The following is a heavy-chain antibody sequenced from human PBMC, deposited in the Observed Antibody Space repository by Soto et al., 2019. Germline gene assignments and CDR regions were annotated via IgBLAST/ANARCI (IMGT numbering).Heavy chain of an antibody. V-gene: IGHV1-2*02. J-gene: IGHJ6*02. D-gene: IGHD5-12*01. CDR3: ARQGSGSEYPQYFYYGMDV. Sequence: QVQLVQSGAEVEKPGASVKVSCKTSGYTFTAYYIHWVRQAPGQGLEWMGWINPNSGVANYAQHYQGRVTLTRDTSISTVYMELSKMRSEDTTVYYCARQGSGSEYPQYFYYGMDVWGQGTTVAASS. CDR2: INPNSGVA. CDR1: GYTFTAYY.